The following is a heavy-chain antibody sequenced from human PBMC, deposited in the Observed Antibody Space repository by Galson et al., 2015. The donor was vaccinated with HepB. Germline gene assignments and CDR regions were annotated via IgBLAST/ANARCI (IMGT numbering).Heavy chain of an antibody. CDR3: ARERLCSGGSCYYAFDI. V-gene: IGHV6-1*01. Sequence: CAISGDSVSSNSAAWNWIRQSPSRGLEWLGRTYYRSKWYNDYAVSVKSRITINPDTSKNQFSLQLNSVTPEDTAVYYCARERLCSGGSCYYAFDIWGQGTMVTVSS. CDR2: TYYRSKWYN. J-gene: IGHJ3*02. CDR1: GDSVSSNSAA. D-gene: IGHD2-15*01.